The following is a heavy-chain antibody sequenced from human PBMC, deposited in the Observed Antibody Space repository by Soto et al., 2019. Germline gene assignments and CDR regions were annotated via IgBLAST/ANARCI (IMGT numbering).Heavy chain of an antibody. V-gene: IGHV1-69*13. Sequence: GASVKVSCKASGGTFSSYAISWVRQAPGQGLEWMGGIIPIFGTANYAQKFQGRVTITADESTSTAYMELSSLRSEDTAVYYCARDNGDYQYNWFDPWGQGTLVTVSS. CDR3: ARDNGDYQYNWFDP. D-gene: IGHD4-17*01. CDR1: GGTFSSYA. J-gene: IGHJ5*02. CDR2: IIPIFGTA.